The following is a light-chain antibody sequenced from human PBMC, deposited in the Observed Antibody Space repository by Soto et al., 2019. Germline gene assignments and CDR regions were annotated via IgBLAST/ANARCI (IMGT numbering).Light chain of an antibody. Sequence: EIVLTQSPGTLSLSPGERATLSCRASHTISSSYLAWYQQKPGQAPRLLMYGISRRATGIPDRFSGSGSGTDFNLTLTSLEPEDFAVYYCQQYVTSSPRTFGQGTKVEIK. V-gene: IGKV3-20*01. CDR1: HTISSSY. CDR2: GIS. CDR3: QQYVTSSPRT. J-gene: IGKJ1*01.